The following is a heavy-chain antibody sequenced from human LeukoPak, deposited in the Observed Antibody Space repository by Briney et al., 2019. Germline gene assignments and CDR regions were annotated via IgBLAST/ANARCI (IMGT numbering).Heavy chain of an antibody. CDR1: EFTFSNYA. CDR3: VKGVRIGVTSAFDI. Sequence: GGSLRLSCAASEFTFSNYAMSWARQAPGKGLEWVSGSTGTGYSTYYADSVKGRFTISRDNSKNTLYLQMNSLRAEDTAVYYCVKGVRIGVTSAFDIWGQGTMVTVSS. J-gene: IGHJ3*02. D-gene: IGHD1-26*01. V-gene: IGHV3-23*01. CDR2: STGTGYST.